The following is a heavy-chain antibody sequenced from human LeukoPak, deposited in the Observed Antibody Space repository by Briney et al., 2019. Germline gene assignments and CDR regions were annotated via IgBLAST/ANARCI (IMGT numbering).Heavy chain of an antibody. V-gene: IGHV4-39*07. CDR1: GGSISSSSYY. CDR3: ARSRRDYDILTGYYRRSFNWFDP. CDR2: INHSGST. J-gene: IGHJ5*02. Sequence: SETLSLTCTVSGGSISSSSYYWGWIRQPPGKGLEWIGEINHSGSTNYNPSLKSRVTISVDTSKNQFSLKLSSVTAADTAVYYCARSRRDYDILTGYYRRSFNWFDPWGQGTLVTVSS. D-gene: IGHD3-9*01.